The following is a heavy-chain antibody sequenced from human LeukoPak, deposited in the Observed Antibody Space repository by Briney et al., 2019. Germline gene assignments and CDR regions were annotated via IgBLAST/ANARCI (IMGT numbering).Heavy chain of an antibody. CDR2: IYYSGNT. D-gene: IGHD1-14*01. CDR1: GGSISSYY. V-gene: IGHV4-59*08. Sequence: PSETLSLTCNVSGGSISSYYWSWIRQPPGKGLEWIGYIYYSGNTNYNPSLKSRVTISADTSKNQFSLKLSPVTAADTAMYYCARQRDNALSYFDYWGQGTLVTVSS. CDR3: ARQRDNALSYFDY. J-gene: IGHJ4*02.